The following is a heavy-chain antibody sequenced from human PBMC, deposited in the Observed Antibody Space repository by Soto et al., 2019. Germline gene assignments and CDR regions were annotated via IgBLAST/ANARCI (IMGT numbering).Heavy chain of an antibody. CDR2: IHPVDSVT. D-gene: IGHD1-26*01. V-gene: IGHV5-51*01. CDR1: GYGFTSYW. CDR3: ARGPQRGY. Sequence: PGESLKISCKGSGYGFTSYWIAWVRQMPGKGLECVGIIHPVDSVTRYSPSFEGQVTISVDKSISTAYLQWSSLKASDTAMYYCARGPQRGYWGQGTMVTFSS. J-gene: IGHJ4*02.